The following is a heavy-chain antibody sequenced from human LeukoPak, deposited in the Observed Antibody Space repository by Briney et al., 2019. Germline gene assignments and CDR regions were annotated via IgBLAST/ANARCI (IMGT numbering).Heavy chain of an antibody. D-gene: IGHD2-2*01. Sequence: PGGSLRLSCGASGFTFSSYAMSWVRQAPGKGLEWVSAISGSGSSTYYADSVKGRFTISRDNSKNTLYLQMNSLRAEGTAVYYCASVPHPSYYFHYWGQGTEVRVSS. CDR2: ISGSGSST. CDR3: ASVPHPSYYFHY. CDR1: GFTFSSYA. V-gene: IGHV3-23*01. J-gene: IGHJ4*02.